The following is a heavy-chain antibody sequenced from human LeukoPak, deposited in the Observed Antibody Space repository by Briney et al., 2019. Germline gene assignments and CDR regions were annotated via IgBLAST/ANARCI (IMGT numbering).Heavy chain of an antibody. D-gene: IGHD3-22*01. CDR3: AKDRPNYYGSNGHYYRRDGDY. J-gene: IGHJ4*02. CDR2: ITSSGDGT. Sequence: GGSLRLSCAASGFAFSIYAMSWVRQAPGKGLQWVSSITSSGDGTYYADSVKGRFTISRDNSENMLYLQMNSLRVEDTAVYFCAKDRPNYYGSNGHYYRRDGDYWGQGTLVTVSS. V-gene: IGHV3-23*01. CDR1: GFAFSIYA.